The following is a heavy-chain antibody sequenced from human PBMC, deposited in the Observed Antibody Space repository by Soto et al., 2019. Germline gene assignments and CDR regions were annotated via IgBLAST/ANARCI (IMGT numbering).Heavy chain of an antibody. CDR3: ARHARQVGVIGTVDS. V-gene: IGHV5-51*01. CDR2: IYPGASDT. J-gene: IGHJ4*02. CDR1: GYSFTSYW. D-gene: IGHD2-8*01. Sequence: EVQLVQSGAEVKKPGESLKISCKGSGYSFTSYWIGWVRQMPGKGLEWMGIIYPGASDTRYSPSFQGQVTISVDKSISTAYLQWSSLKASDTAMYYCARHARQVGVIGTVDSWGQGTLVTVSS.